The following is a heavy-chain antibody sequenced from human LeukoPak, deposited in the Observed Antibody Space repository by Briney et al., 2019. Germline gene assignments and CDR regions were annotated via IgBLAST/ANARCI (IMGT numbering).Heavy chain of an antibody. CDR1: GFTFSSYA. Sequence: PGGSLRLSCAASGFTFSSYAMSWVHQAPGKGLERVSAISGSGGSTYYADSVKGRFTISRDNSKNTLYLQMNSLRAEDTAVYYCLRADSGFTADWFDPWGQGTLVTVSS. CDR2: ISGSGGST. J-gene: IGHJ5*02. D-gene: IGHD4/OR15-4a*01. V-gene: IGHV3-23*01. CDR3: LRADSGFTADWFDP.